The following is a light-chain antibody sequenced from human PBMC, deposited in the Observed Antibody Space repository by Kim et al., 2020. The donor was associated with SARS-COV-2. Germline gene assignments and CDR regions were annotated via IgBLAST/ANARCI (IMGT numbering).Light chain of an antibody. Sequence: SPGERATLSCRASQSVSSSYLAWYQQKPGQAPRLLIYAASSRATGIPDRFSGSGSGTDFTLTISRLEPEDFAVYYCQQYGTSPTTFGQGTKVDIK. J-gene: IGKJ1*01. CDR1: QSVSSSY. V-gene: IGKV3-20*01. CDR2: AAS. CDR3: QQYGTSPTT.